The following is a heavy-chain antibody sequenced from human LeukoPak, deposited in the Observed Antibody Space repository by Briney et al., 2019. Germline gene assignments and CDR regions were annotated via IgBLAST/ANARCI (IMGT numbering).Heavy chain of an antibody. V-gene: IGHV3-33*01. D-gene: IGHD2-15*01. J-gene: IGHJ6*02. CDR2: IWHDGSNK. CDR1: GFTFSSYG. Sequence: GRSLRLSCAASGFTFSSYGMHWVRQAPGKGLEWVAVIWHDGSNKYYADSVKGRFTISRDNSKNTLYLQMNSLRAEDTAVYYCARNIGYCSGGSCYLEAYYGMDVWGQGTTVTVSS. CDR3: ARNIGYCSGGSCYLEAYYGMDV.